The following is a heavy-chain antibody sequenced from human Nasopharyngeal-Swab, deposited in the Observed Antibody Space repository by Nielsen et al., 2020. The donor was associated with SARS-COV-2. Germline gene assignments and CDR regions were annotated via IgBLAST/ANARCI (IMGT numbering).Heavy chain of an antibody. J-gene: IGHJ3*02. CDR1: GYTFTSYG. CDR3: ARDDTIYDYVWGSYRPYAFDI. Sequence: ASVKVSCKAPGYTFTSYGISWVRQAPGQGLEWMGWISAYNGNTNYAQKLQGRVTMTTDTSTSTAYMELRSLRSDDTAVYYCARDDTIYDYVWGSYRPYAFDIWGQGTMVTVSS. V-gene: IGHV1-18*01. CDR2: ISAYNGNT. D-gene: IGHD3-16*02.